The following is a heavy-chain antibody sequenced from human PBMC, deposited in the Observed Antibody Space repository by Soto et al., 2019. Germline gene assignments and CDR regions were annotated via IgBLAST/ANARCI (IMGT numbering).Heavy chain of an antibody. CDR2: MNPNSGNT. D-gene: IGHD3-10*01. CDR1: GYTFTSYD. CDR3: ARVWFGEFDMDV. J-gene: IGHJ6*03. V-gene: IGHV1-8*01. Sequence: GASVKVSCKASGYTFTSYDINWVRQATGQGLEWMGWMNPNSGNTGYAQKFQGRVTMTRNTSISTAYMELSSLRSEDTAVYYCARVWFGEFDMDVWGKGTTVTVSS.